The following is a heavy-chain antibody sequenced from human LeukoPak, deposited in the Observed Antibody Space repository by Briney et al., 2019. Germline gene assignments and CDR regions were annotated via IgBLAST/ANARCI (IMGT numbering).Heavy chain of an antibody. Sequence: SVKLSCKASGGTFSSYTISWVRQAPGQGLEWMGRIIPILGIANYAQKFQGRVTITADKSTSTAYMELSSLRSEDTAVYYCAREDGYCSSTSCEYYYGMDVCGQGTTVTVSS. CDR1: GGTFSSYT. J-gene: IGHJ6*02. D-gene: IGHD2-2*01. CDR2: IIPILGIA. V-gene: IGHV1-69*04. CDR3: AREDGYCSSTSCEYYYGMDV.